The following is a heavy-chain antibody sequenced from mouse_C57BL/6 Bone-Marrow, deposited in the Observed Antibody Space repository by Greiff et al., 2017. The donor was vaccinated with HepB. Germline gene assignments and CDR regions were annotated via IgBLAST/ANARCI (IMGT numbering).Heavy chain of an antibody. Sequence: QVQLKESGAELAKPGASVKLSCKASGYTFTSYWMHWVKQRPGQGLEWIGYINPSSGYTKYNQKFKDKATLTADKSSSTAYMQLSSLTSEDSAVYYCAREARQLRPPSFAYWGQGTLVTVSA. J-gene: IGHJ3*01. CDR2: INPSSGYT. CDR3: AREARQLRPPSFAY. V-gene: IGHV1-7*01. D-gene: IGHD3-2*02. CDR1: GYTFTSYW.